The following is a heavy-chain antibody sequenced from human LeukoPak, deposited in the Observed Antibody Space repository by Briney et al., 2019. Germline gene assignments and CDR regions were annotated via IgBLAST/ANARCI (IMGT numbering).Heavy chain of an antibody. CDR2: IYYSGST. V-gene: IGHV4-39*01. CDR3: ARHGSGIYDFWSGYYSGYYMDV. D-gene: IGHD3-3*01. Sequence: SETLSLTCTVSGGSISSSSYYWGWIRQPPGKGLEWIGRIYYSGSTYYNPSLKSRVTISVDTSKNQFSLKLNSVTAADTAVYYCARHGSGIYDFWSGYYSGYYMDVWGKGTTVTVSS. J-gene: IGHJ6*03. CDR1: GGSISSSSYY.